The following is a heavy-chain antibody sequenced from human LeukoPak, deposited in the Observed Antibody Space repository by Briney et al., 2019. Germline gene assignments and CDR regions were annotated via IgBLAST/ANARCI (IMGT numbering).Heavy chain of an antibody. V-gene: IGHV3-30*03. CDR1: EFIFSSYG. CDR2: ISSDRSDK. Sequence: GGSLRLSCAASEFIFSSYGMHWVRQAPGKGLEWVAIISSDRSDKYYADSVKGRFSISRDNSQKTLYLQMNSLRPDDTAVYYCARQKITVTVSLDYWGQGTLVTVSS. D-gene: IGHD4-17*01. J-gene: IGHJ4*02. CDR3: ARQKITVTVSLDY.